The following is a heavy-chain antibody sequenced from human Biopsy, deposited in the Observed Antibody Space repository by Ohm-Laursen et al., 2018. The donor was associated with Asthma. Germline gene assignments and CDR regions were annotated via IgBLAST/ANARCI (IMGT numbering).Heavy chain of an antibody. CDR1: YGSITSGGYY. Sequence: TLSLTCTVSYGSITSGGYYWTWIRQHPGKGLEWNGFIYYSGSTYYNPSLKSRVSISIDTSKNQFSLKSSSVTAADTAVYYCARAQDYYDSRGYYRSFDYWGQGTLVTVSS. V-gene: IGHV4-31*03. D-gene: IGHD3-22*01. CDR2: IYYSGST. J-gene: IGHJ4*02. CDR3: ARAQDYYDSRGYYRSFDY.